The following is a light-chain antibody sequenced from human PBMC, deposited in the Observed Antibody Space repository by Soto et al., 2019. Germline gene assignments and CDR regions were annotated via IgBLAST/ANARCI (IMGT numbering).Light chain of an antibody. CDR1: QSVSSN. CDR2: GAS. CDR3: QHYHTWPYT. V-gene: IGKV3-15*01. Sequence: EIVMTQSPVTLSVSPGERATLSCRASQSVSSNLAWYQQKPGQAPRLLIYGASTRATGIPARFGGSGSGTEFTLTISSVQSEDFAVYYCQHYHTWPYTFGQGTKLEIE. J-gene: IGKJ2*01.